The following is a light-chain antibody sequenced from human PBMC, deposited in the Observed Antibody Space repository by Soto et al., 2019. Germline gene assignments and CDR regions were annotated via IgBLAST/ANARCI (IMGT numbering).Light chain of an antibody. V-gene: IGKV3-20*01. CDR3: QQYGTSWWT. J-gene: IGKJ1*01. Sequence: EIVLTQSPGTLSLSPGERATLSCRASQSVSNNYLAWYQQKPGQAPRLLIYGASSRATGIPDRFRGSGSGTDFTLPISRLEPEDLAVYYCQQYGTSWWTFGQGTKVEIK. CDR2: GAS. CDR1: QSVSNNY.